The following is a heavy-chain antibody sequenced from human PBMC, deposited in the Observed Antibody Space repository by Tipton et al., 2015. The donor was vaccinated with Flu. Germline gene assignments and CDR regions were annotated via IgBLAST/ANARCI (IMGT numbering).Heavy chain of an antibody. Sequence: LRLSCTASGYSINSGYYWGWIRQPPGKGLEWIGSIYHSGSTYYNPSLKSRVTISLDTSKNQFSLKLRSVTAADTAVYYCARGVAVAMYFQHWGQGTLVTVSS. D-gene: IGHD6-19*01. CDR2: IYHSGST. V-gene: IGHV4-38-2*02. CDR1: GYSINSGYY. CDR3: ARGVAVAMYFQH. J-gene: IGHJ1*01.